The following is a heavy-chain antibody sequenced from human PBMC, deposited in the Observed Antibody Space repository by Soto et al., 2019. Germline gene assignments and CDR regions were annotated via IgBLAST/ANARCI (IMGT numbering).Heavy chain of an antibody. Sequence: QVQLVQSGAEVKKPGASGKVSCKASGYTFTRYAIHWVRQAPGQRLEWMGWINAGNGNTKYSENLQGRVTITRDTSASTAYMELSSLRPEDTAVYYCARDEDYWGQGTLVTVSS. CDR3: ARDEDY. V-gene: IGHV1-3*01. CDR2: INAGNGNT. J-gene: IGHJ4*02. CDR1: GYTFTRYA.